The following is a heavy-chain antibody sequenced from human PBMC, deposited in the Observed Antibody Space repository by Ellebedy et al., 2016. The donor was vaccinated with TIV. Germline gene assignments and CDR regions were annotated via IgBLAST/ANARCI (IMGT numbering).Heavy chain of an antibody. V-gene: IGHV1-2*02. Sequence: ASVKVSCKASGYTFTAYCMHWVRQAPGQGLEWMGWINPDSGVTNFAQKFQGSVTMTRDTSVNTAYMELSRLESADTAVYYCARVRRGSSGMDVWGQGTTVTVSS. CDR2: INPDSGVT. CDR1: GYTFTAYC. J-gene: IGHJ6*02. D-gene: IGHD6-13*01. CDR3: ARVRRGSSGMDV.